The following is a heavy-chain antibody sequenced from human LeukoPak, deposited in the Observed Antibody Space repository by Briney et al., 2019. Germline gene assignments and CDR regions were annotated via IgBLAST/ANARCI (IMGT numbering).Heavy chain of an antibody. CDR2: IKEDGTEK. Sequence: QPGGSLRLSCAASGFTFSSSWMNWVRQSPGKGLEWVANIKEDGTEKYYVDSVKGRFTISRDSSKNTLFLHMNTLRAEDTAIYYCAKDRTVGASYWYFDLWGRGTLVTVSS. V-gene: IGHV3-7*03. D-gene: IGHD1-26*01. CDR1: GFTFSSSW. J-gene: IGHJ2*01. CDR3: AKDRTVGASYWYFDL.